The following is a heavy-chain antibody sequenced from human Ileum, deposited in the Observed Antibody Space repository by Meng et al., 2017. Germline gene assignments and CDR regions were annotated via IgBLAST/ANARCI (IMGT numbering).Heavy chain of an antibody. CDR1: GFSLTTSGVG. V-gene: IGHV2-5*01. CDR3: ALRREWTSFYDNGASAFDF. Sequence: SGPTLVKPTQTLTLTCTFSGFSLTTSGVGVGWIRQPPGKSLEWLALIYWNDDKRYSPSLKSRLTITKDTSKNQVVLTMTNVDPVDTATYYCALRREWTSFYDNGASAFDFWGQGAMVTVSS. D-gene: IGHD2/OR15-2a*01. CDR2: IYWNDDK. J-gene: IGHJ3*01.